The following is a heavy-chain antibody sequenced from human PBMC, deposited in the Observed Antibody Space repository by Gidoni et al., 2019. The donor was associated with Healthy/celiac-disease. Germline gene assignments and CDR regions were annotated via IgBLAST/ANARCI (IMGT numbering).Heavy chain of an antibody. V-gene: IGHV3-23*01. CDR2: ISGSGGST. Sequence: EVQLLESGGGLVQPGGSLRLSCAASGFPFSSYAMNWVRQAPGKGLEWVSAISGSGGSTYYADSVKGRFTISRDNSKNTLYLQMNSLRAEDTAVYYCSTGGAALYYYGMDVWGQGTTVTVSS. CDR1: GFPFSSYA. J-gene: IGHJ6*02. CDR3: STGGAALYYYGMDV. D-gene: IGHD4-17*01.